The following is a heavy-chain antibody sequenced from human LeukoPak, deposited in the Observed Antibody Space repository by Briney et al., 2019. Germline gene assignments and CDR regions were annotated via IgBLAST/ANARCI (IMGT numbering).Heavy chain of an antibody. V-gene: IGHV3-30-3*01. CDR3: TRGSGSGTFLIDY. CDR2: TSSDATTE. CDR1: GFTFSAYA. Sequence: GGSLRLSCAASGFTFSAYAIHWVRQPPGKCLEWVSFTSSDATTEHFADSAKGRFTMSRDNSKNTVYLQMTTLRDEDTAVYYCTRGSGSGTFLIDYSGRGTLVTVSS. J-gene: IGHJ4*02. D-gene: IGHD3-10*01.